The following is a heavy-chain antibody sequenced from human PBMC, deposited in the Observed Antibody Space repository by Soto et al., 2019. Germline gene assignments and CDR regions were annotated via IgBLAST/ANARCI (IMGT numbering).Heavy chain of an antibody. V-gene: IGHV3-74*01. D-gene: IGHD4-17*01. Sequence: HPGGSLRLSCAASGFTFSSYWMHWVRQAPGKGLVWVSRISSDGSSTSYADSVKGRFTISRDNAKNTLYLHMNSLRAEDTAVYYCARPMTTVTHDFQHWGQGTLVTVSS. J-gene: IGHJ1*01. CDR1: GFTFSSYW. CDR2: ISSDGSST. CDR3: ARPMTTVTHDFQH.